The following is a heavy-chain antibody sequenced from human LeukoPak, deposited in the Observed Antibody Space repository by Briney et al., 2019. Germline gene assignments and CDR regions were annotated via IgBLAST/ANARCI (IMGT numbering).Heavy chain of an antibody. CDR2: IYTSGST. CDR1: GGSFSGYY. J-gene: IGHJ6*03. V-gene: IGHV4-59*10. CDR3: ARVVGVLWLDYMDV. D-gene: IGHD3-10*01. Sequence: SETLSLTCAVYGGSFSGYYWSWIRQPAGKGLEWIGRIYTSGSTNYNPSLKSRVTMSVDTSKNQFSLKLSSVTAADTAVYYCARVVGVLWLDYMDVWGKGTTVTISS.